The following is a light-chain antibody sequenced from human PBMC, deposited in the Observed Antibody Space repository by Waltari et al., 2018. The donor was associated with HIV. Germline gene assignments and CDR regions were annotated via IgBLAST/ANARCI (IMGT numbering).Light chain of an antibody. CDR1: KLGNTY. CDR2: QDN. J-gene: IGLJ2*01. CDR3: QAWDSSTDVV. V-gene: IGLV3-1*01. Sequence: SYELTQPPSVSVSPGQTASIPRSGDKLGNTYSCWYQQKPGQSPVLVIYQDNQRPSGIPERFSGSNSGNTATLTVSGTQAMDEADYYCQAWDSSTDVVFGGGTKLTVL.